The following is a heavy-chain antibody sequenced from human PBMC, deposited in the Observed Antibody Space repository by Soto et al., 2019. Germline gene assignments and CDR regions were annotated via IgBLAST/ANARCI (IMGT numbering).Heavy chain of an antibody. Sequence: QVQLVQSGAEVKKPGASVKVSCKASGYSFTDYHIHWVRQAPGQGLEWLGRINPKSGGTSTAQKFQGWVTMTTDTSISTASMELTRLTSDDMAIYYCARGDSTDCSNGVCSFFYNHDMDVWGQGTTVTVSS. CDR3: ARGDSTDCSNGVCSFFYNHDMDV. J-gene: IGHJ6*02. D-gene: IGHD2-8*01. V-gene: IGHV1-2*04. CDR2: INPKSGGT. CDR1: GYSFTDYH.